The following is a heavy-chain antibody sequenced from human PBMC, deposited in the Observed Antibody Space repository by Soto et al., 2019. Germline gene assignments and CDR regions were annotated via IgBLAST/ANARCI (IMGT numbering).Heavy chain of an antibody. Sequence: KPSETLSLTCAVSGGSISSSNWWRWVRQPPGKGLEWIGEIYHSGSTNYNPSLKSRVTISVDKSKNQFSLKLSSVTAADTAVYYCASRLKTQVSSSSLDYWGQGTLVTVSS. CDR1: GGSISSSNW. CDR2: IYHSGST. J-gene: IGHJ4*02. D-gene: IGHD6-6*01. V-gene: IGHV4-4*02. CDR3: ASRLKTQVSSSSLDY.